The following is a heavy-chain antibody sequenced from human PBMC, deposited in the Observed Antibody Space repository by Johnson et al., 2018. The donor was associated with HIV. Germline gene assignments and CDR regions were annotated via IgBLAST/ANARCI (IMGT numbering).Heavy chain of an antibody. CDR2: INWNGGST. Sequence: MLLVESGGGVVRPGGSLRLSCAGSGFTFDDYDLSWVRQAPGKGLEWVSGINWNGGSTGYADSVKGRFTISRDNAKNSLYLRMSGLRAEDTAFYYCARAVGGSYGGTFAIWGQGTMVTVSS. D-gene: IGHD1-26*01. CDR1: GFTFDDYD. J-gene: IGHJ3*02. V-gene: IGHV3-20*04. CDR3: ARAVGGSYGGTFAI.